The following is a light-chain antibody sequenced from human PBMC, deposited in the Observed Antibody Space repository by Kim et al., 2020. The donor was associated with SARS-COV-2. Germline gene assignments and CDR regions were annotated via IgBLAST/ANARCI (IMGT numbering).Light chain of an antibody. J-gene: IGLJ1*01. CDR3: NSRDSSGNQHV. Sequence: SSELTQDPAVSVALGQTVRITCQGDSLRTYFASWYQQKPGQAPLLVIYGKNDRPSGIPDRFSGSRSGNTASLTITGAQAEDEGDYYCNSRDSSGNQHVLG. CDR1: SLRTYF. V-gene: IGLV3-19*01. CDR2: GKN.